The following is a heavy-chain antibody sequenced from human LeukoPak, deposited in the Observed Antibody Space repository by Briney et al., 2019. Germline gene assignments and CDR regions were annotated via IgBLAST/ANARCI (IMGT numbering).Heavy chain of an antibody. J-gene: IGHJ4*02. Sequence: GASVKVSCKASGGTFSSYAISWVRQAPGQGLEWMGGIIPIFGTANYAQKFQGRVTITADESKSTAYMELSSLRSEDTAVYYCGRANSSSFLYYFDYWGQGTLVTVSS. CDR2: IIPIFGTA. V-gene: IGHV1-69*01. CDR1: GGTFSSYA. D-gene: IGHD6-13*01. CDR3: GRANSSSFLYYFDY.